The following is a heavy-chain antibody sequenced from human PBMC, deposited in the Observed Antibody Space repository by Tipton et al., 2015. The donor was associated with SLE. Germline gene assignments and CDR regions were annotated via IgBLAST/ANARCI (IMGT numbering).Heavy chain of an antibody. CDR3: ARGEYSGNYYGGAFDL. D-gene: IGHD1-26*01. J-gene: IGHJ3*01. CDR2: IDPKSGAT. CDR1: GYTLTVYY. Sequence: QLVQSGAEVKKPGASVKVSCKPSGYTLTVYYMHWVRLAPGQGLEWLGRIDPKSGATNYAQKFQGRVTMTRDTSISTGYMELSSLTSDDTAVYYCARGEYSGNYYGGAFDLWGRGTMVTVSS. V-gene: IGHV1-2*06.